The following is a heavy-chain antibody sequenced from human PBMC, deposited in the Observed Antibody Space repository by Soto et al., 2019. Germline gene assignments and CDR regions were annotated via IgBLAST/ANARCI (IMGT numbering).Heavy chain of an antibody. CDR3: VREGYSGSYAAF. Sequence: QVQLVQSGGGVVQPGRSLSLSCEASGSTFSNYDMEWVRQAPGKGLEWVAIISFDGSKTYYADSVKGRFTVSRDNSKNTLFLQMNSLRPDDTATYYCVREGYSGSYAAFWGQGSLVTVSS. J-gene: IGHJ4*02. D-gene: IGHD1-26*01. CDR2: ISFDGSKT. V-gene: IGHV3-30*03. CDR1: GSTFSNYD.